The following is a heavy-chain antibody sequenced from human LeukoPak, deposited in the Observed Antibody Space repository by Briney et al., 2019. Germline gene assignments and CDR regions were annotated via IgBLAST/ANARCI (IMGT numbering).Heavy chain of an antibody. CDR2: ISAYNGNT. Sequence: ASVKVSCKASGGTFSSYAISWVRQAPGQGLEWIGWISAYNGNTNYAQKLQGRVTMTTDTSTSTAYMELRSLRSDDTAVYYCARGYSSGWYPHFDYWGQGTLVTVSS. CDR1: GGTFSSYA. D-gene: IGHD6-19*01. CDR3: ARGYSSGWYPHFDY. J-gene: IGHJ4*02. V-gene: IGHV1-18*01.